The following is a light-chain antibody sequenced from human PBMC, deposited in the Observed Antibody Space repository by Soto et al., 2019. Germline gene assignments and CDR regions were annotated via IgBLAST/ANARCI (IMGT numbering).Light chain of an antibody. Sequence: QSALTQPRSVSGSPGQSVTIACTGTSTDVGGYDYVSWYQQHPGKAPKLMIYNVNKRPSGVPDRFSGSKSGNTASLTISGLQADDEADYYCTSYAGSHVFFGGGTKVTVL. J-gene: IGLJ2*01. V-gene: IGLV2-11*01. CDR2: NVN. CDR1: STDVGGYDY. CDR3: TSYAGSHVF.